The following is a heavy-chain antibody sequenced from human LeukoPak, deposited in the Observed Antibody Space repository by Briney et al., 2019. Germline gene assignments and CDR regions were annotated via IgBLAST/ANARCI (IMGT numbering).Heavy chain of an antibody. Sequence: SVKVSCKASGYTFTSYYMHWVRQAPGQGLEWMGGIIPIFGTANYAQKFQGRVTITADKSTSTAYMELSSLRSEDTAVYYCARTGNGYYYYMDVWGKGTTVTVSS. CDR2: IIPIFGTA. D-gene: IGHD4-23*01. J-gene: IGHJ6*03. CDR1: GYTFTSYY. CDR3: ARTGNGYYYYMDV. V-gene: IGHV1-69*06.